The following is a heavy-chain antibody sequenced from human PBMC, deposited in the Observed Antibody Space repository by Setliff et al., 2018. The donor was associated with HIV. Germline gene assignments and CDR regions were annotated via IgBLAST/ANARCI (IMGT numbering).Heavy chain of an antibody. V-gene: IGHV4-59*03. CDR3: AVHYYDSSGYDY. CDR2: IYHYGSP. J-gene: IGHJ4*02. CDR1: GGSISSYF. D-gene: IGHD3-22*01. Sequence: SETLSLTCTVSGGSISSYFWTWIRQSPGRGLEWIGYIYHYGSPNYNPSLQSRVTLSVDTSKNQFSLTLTSVTAADTAVYYCAVHYYDSSGYDYWGQGTLVTVSS.